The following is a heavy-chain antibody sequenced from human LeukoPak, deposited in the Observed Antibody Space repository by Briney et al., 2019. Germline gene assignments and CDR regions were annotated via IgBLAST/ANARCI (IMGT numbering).Heavy chain of an antibody. CDR3: ARDFGGYCSSSSCYYGMDV. V-gene: IGHV1-3*01. J-gene: IGHJ6*02. CDR1: GYTFTSYA. CDR2: INAGNGNT. D-gene: IGHD2-2*01. Sequence: ASVKVSCKASGYTFTSYAMHWVRQAPGQRLEWMGWINAGNGNTRYSQKLQGRVTITRDTSASTACMELSSLRSEDTAVYYCARDFGGYCSSSSCYYGMDVWGQGTTVTVSS.